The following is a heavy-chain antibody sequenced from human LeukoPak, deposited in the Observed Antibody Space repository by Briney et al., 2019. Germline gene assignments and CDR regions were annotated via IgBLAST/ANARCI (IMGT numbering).Heavy chain of an antibody. D-gene: IGHD1-26*01. J-gene: IGHJ4*02. CDR3: ARRPRNSGNYDGPSGLDY. CDR1: GGSISSGGYY. Sequence: SETLSLTCTVSGGSISSGGYYWSWIRQPPGKGLEWIGYIYHSGSTYYNPSLKSRVIISVDASKNQFSLKLRSVTAADTAVYYCARRPRNSGNYDGPSGLDYWGQGTLVIVSS. CDR2: IYHSGST. V-gene: IGHV4-30-2*01.